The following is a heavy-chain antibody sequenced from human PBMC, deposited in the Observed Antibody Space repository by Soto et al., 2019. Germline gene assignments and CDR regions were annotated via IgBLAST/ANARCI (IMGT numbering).Heavy chain of an antibody. CDR3: ARDNWNSY. CDR1: GFTCSNYW. J-gene: IGHJ4*02. Sequence: EVQLVESGGGLVQPGGSLRLSCVAAGFTCSNYWMHWVRQAPGKGLVWVSRIRTDESSTNYSDSVTGRFTISRDNAMNTLYLQMHSLRAEDTAVYYCARDNWNSYWGQGTLVTVSS. CDR2: IRTDESST. D-gene: IGHD1-7*01. V-gene: IGHV3-74*01.